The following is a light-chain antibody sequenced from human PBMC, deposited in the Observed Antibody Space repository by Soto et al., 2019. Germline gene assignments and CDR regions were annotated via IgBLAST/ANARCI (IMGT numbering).Light chain of an antibody. CDR1: QSVSTSY. V-gene: IGKV3-20*01. CDR2: GAS. Sequence: EIVVTQSPGTLSLSPGERATLSCRASQSVSTSYLAWYKQKPGQAPRLLIYGASSRATGIPDRFSGNGSGTDFTLTISRLESEDFAVYYCQQYGNSRAFGQGTTVEIK. J-gene: IGKJ1*01. CDR3: QQYGNSRA.